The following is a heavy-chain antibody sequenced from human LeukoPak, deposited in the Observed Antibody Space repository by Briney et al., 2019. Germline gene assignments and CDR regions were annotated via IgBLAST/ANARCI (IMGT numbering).Heavy chain of an antibody. CDR2: IYYSGST. D-gene: IGHD6-13*01. CDR1: GGSISSYY. Sequence: SETLSLTCTVSGGSISSYYWSWIRQPPGKGLEWIGCIYYSGSTNYNPSLKSRVTISVDTSKNQFTLKLSSVTAADTAVYYCARDRAGAGGSYYGMDVWGQGTTVTVSS. J-gene: IGHJ6*02. V-gene: IGHV4-59*01. CDR3: ARDRAGAGGSYYGMDV.